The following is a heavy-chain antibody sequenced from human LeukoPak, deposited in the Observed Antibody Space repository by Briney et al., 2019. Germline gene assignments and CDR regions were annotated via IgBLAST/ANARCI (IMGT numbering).Heavy chain of an antibody. J-gene: IGHJ4*02. V-gene: IGHV1-46*01. CDR1: GYTFTSYY. CDR3: ARDYYASGSYGDY. Sequence: ASVKVSCKASGYTFTSYYMHWVRQAPGQGLEWMGIINPSGGSTGYAQKFQGRITMTTDTSTSTAYMELRSLRSDDTAVYYCARDYYASGSYGDYWGQGTLVTVSS. CDR2: INPSGGST. D-gene: IGHD3-10*01.